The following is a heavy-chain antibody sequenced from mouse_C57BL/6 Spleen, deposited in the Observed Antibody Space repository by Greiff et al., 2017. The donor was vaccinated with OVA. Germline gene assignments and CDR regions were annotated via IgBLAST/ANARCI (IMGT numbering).Heavy chain of an antibody. CDR3: ARHGSSPYLDY. D-gene: IGHD1-1*01. CDR2: IDPSDSYT. J-gene: IGHJ2*01. Sequence: VQLQQPGAELVKPGASVKLSCKASGYTFTSYWMQWVKQRPGQGLEWIGEIDPSDSYTNYNQKFKGKATLTVDTSSSTAYMQLSSLTSEDSAVYYCARHGSSPYLDYWGQGTTLTVSS. CDR1: GYTFTSYW. V-gene: IGHV1-50*01.